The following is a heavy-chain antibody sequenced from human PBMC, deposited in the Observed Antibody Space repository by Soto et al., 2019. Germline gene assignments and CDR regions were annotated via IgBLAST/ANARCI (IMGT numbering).Heavy chain of an antibody. V-gene: IGHV4-61*08. Sequence: QVQLQESGPGLVKPSETLSLTCTVSGGSVSSGGYYWSWVRQPPGKGLEWIGYIYYSGSTNYNPSLKSRVTISIDTSKNQFPLKLSSVTAADTAVYYCARDRNGGNFDYWGQGTLVTVSS. CDR2: IYYSGST. D-gene: IGHD2-15*01. CDR3: ARDRNGGNFDY. J-gene: IGHJ4*02. CDR1: GGSVSSGGYY.